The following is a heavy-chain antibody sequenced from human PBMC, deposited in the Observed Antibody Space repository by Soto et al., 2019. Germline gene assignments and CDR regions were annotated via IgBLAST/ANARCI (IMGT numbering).Heavy chain of an antibody. CDR3: AREIVTAGGNNYFDP. V-gene: IGHV4-4*01. J-gene: IGHJ5*02. D-gene: IGHD2-21*02. Sequence: LPCGVSGGTVASSHWWSWVRQSPGRGLEWIGNVYHTGDTNFNPSLQSRVTFSVDKSNNQFSLRLTSVTAADTAVYFCAREIVTAGGNNYFDPWGPGTLVTVSS. CDR1: GGTVASSHW. CDR2: VYHTGDT.